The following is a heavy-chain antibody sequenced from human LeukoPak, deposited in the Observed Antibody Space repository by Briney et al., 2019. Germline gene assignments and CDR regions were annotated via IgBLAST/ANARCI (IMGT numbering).Heavy chain of an antibody. D-gene: IGHD4-11*01. CDR1: GFTFSSYG. CDR2: IWNDGSNK. CDR3: ARFADYQKHFDS. V-gene: IGHV3-33*01. Sequence: GGSLRLSCAASGFTFSSYGMHWVRRAPDKGLDWVAVIWNDGSNKYYADSVKGRFAISRDNSRNTLYLQMNSLRAEGTAVYYCARFADYQKHFDSWGQGALVTVSS. J-gene: IGHJ4*02.